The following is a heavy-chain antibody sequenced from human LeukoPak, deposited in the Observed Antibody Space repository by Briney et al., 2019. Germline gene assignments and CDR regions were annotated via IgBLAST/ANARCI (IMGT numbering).Heavy chain of an antibody. CDR3: ARRDCVGDCYSNWFDP. CDR1: GYTFTSYY. CDR2: INPRGGST. V-gene: IGHV1-46*01. J-gene: IGHJ5*02. Sequence: GASVKVSCKASGYTFTSYYMHWVRQAPGQGLEWMGIINPRGGSTGYAQKFQGRITMTTDMSTRTVYVELSSLESEDTAVYYCARRDCVGDCYSNWFDPWGQGTLVTVSS. D-gene: IGHD2-21*02.